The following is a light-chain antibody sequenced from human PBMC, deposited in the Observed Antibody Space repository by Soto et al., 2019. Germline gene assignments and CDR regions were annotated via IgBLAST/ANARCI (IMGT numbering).Light chain of an antibody. J-gene: IGKJ4*01. Sequence: EIVLTQSPGTLSLSPGEGATLSCRASQGIGSTLAWYQHKPGQTPRLLIYGASSRATGIPDRFSGSGSGTDFTLTISRLEPEDFAVYYCQQYGSSRGTFGGGTKVDIK. CDR1: QGIGST. CDR3: QQYGSSRGT. CDR2: GAS. V-gene: IGKV3-20*01.